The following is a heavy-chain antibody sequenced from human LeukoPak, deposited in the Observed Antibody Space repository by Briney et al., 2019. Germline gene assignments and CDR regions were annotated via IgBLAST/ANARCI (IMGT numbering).Heavy chain of an antibody. CDR1: GFTVSSNY. CDR2: IYSGGST. D-gene: IGHD5-18*01. J-gene: IGHJ4*02. CDR3: ARARHSYGYRGGLYYFDY. V-gene: IGHV3-66*01. Sequence: GGSLRLSCAASGFTVSSNYMSWVRQAPGKGLEWVSVIYSGGSTYYADSVKGRFTISRDNSKNTLYLQMNSLRAEDTAVYYCARARHSYGYRGGLYYFDYWGQGTLVTVSS.